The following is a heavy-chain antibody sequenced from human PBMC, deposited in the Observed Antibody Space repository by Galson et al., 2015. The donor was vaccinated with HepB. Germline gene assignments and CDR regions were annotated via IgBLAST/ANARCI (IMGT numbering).Heavy chain of an antibody. D-gene: IGHD6-19*01. Sequence: SLRLSCAASGFTFSSYAMSWVRQAPGKGLEWVSAISGSGGSTYYADSVKGRFTISRDNSKNTLYLQMNSLSAEDTAVYYCAKATSSGWFFDYWGQGTLATVSS. CDR1: GFTFSSYA. CDR2: ISGSGGST. CDR3: AKATSSGWFFDY. J-gene: IGHJ4*02. V-gene: IGHV3-23*01.